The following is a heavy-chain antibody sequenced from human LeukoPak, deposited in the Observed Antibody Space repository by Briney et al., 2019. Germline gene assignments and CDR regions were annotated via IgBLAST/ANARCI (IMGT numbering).Heavy chain of an antibody. CDR2: IRSNSDGGTI. V-gene: IGHV3-15*07. CDR3: ATDFYDST. D-gene: IGHD3-22*01. J-gene: IGHJ5*02. CDR1: GFTFSNAW. Sequence: GGSLRLSCATSGFTFSNAWMNWVRQASGKGLEWVGRIRSNSDGGTIDYAAPVKGRFTLSRDDSKTTLYLQMNSLQTEDTAVYYCATDFYDSTWGQGTLVTVSS.